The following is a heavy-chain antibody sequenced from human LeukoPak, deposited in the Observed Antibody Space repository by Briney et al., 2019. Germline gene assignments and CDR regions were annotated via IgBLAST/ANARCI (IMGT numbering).Heavy chain of an antibody. Sequence: PSETLSLTCTVSGGSISSSSYYWGWIRQPPGKGLEWIGSIYYSGSTYYNPSLKSRVTISVDTSKNQFSLKLSSVTAADTAVYYCARDSGYYDSSGYYRPIDAFDIWGQGTMVTVSS. CDR1: GGSISSSSYY. CDR2: IYYSGST. V-gene: IGHV4-39*07. J-gene: IGHJ3*02. D-gene: IGHD3-22*01. CDR3: ARDSGYYDSSGYYRPIDAFDI.